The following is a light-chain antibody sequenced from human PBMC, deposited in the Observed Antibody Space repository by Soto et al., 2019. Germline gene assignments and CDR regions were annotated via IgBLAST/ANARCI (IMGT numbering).Light chain of an antibody. J-gene: IGKJ4*01. CDR1: QSVSNN. CDR3: QQYDNWPPLT. Sequence: EIVMTQSPATLSVSPGERATLSCRASQSVSNNLAWYQQVPGQAPRLLMYGASTRATGIPARFSGSGSGTEFTLTISSLQSEDFAVYYCQQYDNWPPLTFGGGTKVDIK. V-gene: IGKV3-15*01. CDR2: GAS.